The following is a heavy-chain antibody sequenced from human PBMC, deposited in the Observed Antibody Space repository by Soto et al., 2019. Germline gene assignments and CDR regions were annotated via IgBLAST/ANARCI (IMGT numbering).Heavy chain of an antibody. D-gene: IGHD2-2*01. CDR2: MNPNSGNT. CDR1: GYTFTSYD. J-gene: IGHJ6*03. V-gene: IGHV1-8*01. CDR3: ARVGPAAMHYYYYSYMYV. Sequence: ASVKVSCKASGYTFTSYDINWVRQATGQGLEWMGWMNPNSGNTGYAQKFQGRVTMTRNTSISTAYMELSSLRSEDTAVYYCARVGPAAMHYYYYSYMYVWGKVNTVTVSS.